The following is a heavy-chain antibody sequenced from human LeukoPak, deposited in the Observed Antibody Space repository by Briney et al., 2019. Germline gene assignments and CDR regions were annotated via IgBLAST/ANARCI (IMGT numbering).Heavy chain of an antibody. CDR3: ARGTYYYDSSGYYCDY. D-gene: IGHD3-22*01. CDR1: GGTFSSYA. Sequence: SVKVSCKASGGTFSSYAISWVRQAPGQGLEWMGGIIPIFGTANYAQKFQGRVTITTDESTSTAYMGLSSLRSEDTAVYYCARGTYYYDSSGYYCDYWGQGTLVTVSS. CDR2: IIPIFGTA. V-gene: IGHV1-69*05. J-gene: IGHJ4*02.